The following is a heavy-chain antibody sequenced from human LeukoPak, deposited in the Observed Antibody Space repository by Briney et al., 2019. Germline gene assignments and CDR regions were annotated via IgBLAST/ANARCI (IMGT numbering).Heavy chain of an antibody. V-gene: IGHV3-23*01. D-gene: IGHD3-3*01. Sequence: ETLSLTCAVSGGSISSSNWWSWVRQPPGKGLEWVSGISGGAGGTYYSDSVKGRFTISRDNSKNTLYLQMSSLRAEDTAVYHCARRVEEWFPSYHFHMDVWGEGTTVTASS. CDR1: GGSISSSN. CDR3: ARRVEEWFPSYHFHMDV. J-gene: IGHJ6*03. CDR2: ISGGAGGT.